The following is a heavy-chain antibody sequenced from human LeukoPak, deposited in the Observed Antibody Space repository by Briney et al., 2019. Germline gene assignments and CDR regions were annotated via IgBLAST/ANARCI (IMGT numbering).Heavy chain of an antibody. Sequence: PGGSLRLSCTASEFRFSTYLMSWVRQVAGKGLEWVANIKLDGSERYYVDSVKGRFTISRDNAKKSLYLQMNSLRADDTAVYYCARVGSDWAFDYWGQGTLVTVSS. CDR2: IKLDGSER. CDR3: ARVGSDWAFDY. CDR1: EFRFSTYL. D-gene: IGHD6-19*01. V-gene: IGHV3-7*01. J-gene: IGHJ4*02.